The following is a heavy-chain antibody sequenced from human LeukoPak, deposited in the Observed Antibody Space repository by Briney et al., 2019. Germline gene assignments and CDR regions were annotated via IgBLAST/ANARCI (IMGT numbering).Heavy chain of an antibody. CDR2: IYHSGST. Sequence: SETLSLTCAVSGGSISSGYYWGWIRQPPGKGLEWIGSIYHSGSTNYNPSLKSRVTISVDTSKNQFSLKLSSVTAADTAVYYCARGRSYGGNSPSYTFDYWGQGTLVTVSS. D-gene: IGHD4-23*01. V-gene: IGHV4-38-2*01. CDR1: GGSISSGYY. CDR3: ARGRSYGGNSPSYTFDY. J-gene: IGHJ4*02.